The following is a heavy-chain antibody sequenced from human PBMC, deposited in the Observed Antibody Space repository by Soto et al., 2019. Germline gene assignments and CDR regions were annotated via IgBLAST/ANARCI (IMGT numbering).Heavy chain of an antibody. CDR2: ISSNGGST. J-gene: IGHJ6*03. CDR1: GFTFSSYA. V-gene: IGHV3-64*01. Sequence: EVQLVESGGGLVQPGGSLRLSCAASGFTFSSYAMHWVRQAPGKGLEYVSAISSNGGSTYYANSVKGRFTISRDNSKNTLYLQMGRLRAEDMAVYYCARGAPDYYYYMDVWGKRTTVTVSS. CDR3: ARGAPDYYYYMDV.